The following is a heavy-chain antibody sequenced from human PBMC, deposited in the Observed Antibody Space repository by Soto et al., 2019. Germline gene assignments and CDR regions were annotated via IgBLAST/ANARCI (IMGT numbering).Heavy chain of an antibody. D-gene: IGHD1-26*01. CDR2: VSHSGST. CDR3: AREEPASRHHDY. V-gene: IGHV4-34*02. J-gene: IGHJ4*02. Sequence: QVQLQQWGAGLLKPSETLSLTCAVYGGSFSDYYWSWIRQTPEKGLEWIGEVSHSGSTTYNPSLKYRVTIAIDTSKNQFSLTLSSVTAADTAIYFCAREEPASRHHDYWGQGNLVTVSS. CDR1: GGSFSDYY.